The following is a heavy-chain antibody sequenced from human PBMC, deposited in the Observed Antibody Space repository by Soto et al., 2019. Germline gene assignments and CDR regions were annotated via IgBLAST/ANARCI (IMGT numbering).Heavy chain of an antibody. J-gene: IGHJ6*02. V-gene: IGHV1-18*01. CDR1: GYIFVNYG. D-gene: IGHD3-16*01. CDR2: SSPYSGNT. Sequence: QVQLVQSGDEVRKPGSSVKVSCKASGYIFVNYGIAWVRQAPGQGLEWMGWSSPYSGNTHYASKVQGRLTMTTDTSTSTAYMDLGSLTPDDTAVYYCAMVDNYVTPTPQDVWGQGTTVTVSS. CDR3: AMVDNYVTPTPQDV.